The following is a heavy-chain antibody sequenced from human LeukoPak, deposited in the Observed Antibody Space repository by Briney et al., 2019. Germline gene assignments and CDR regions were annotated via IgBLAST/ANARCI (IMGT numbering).Heavy chain of an antibody. Sequence: GGSLRLSCAASGFTFSTYSMNWVRHTPGKGLEWVSYIQSSSNTVYYADSVKGRFTISRDNAKNALYLQMNSLRAEDTAVYFCARATWDPNYYYYMDVWGKGTTVTISS. V-gene: IGHV3-48*01. CDR3: ARATWDPNYYYYMDV. D-gene: IGHD1-26*01. CDR1: GFTFSTYS. CDR2: IQSSSNTV. J-gene: IGHJ6*03.